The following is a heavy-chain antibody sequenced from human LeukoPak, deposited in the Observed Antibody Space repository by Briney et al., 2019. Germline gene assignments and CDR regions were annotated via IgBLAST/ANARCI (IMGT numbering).Heavy chain of an antibody. D-gene: IGHD6-19*01. CDR1: GFTFSSYG. J-gene: IGHJ6*03. Sequence: PGGTLRLSCAASGFTFSSYGMSWVRQAPGKGLEWVSAISGSGGSTYYADSVKGRFTISRDNSKNTLYLQMNSLRAEDTAVYYCAKSAGRHYYYYMDVWGKGTTVTVSS. CDR2: ISGSGGST. CDR3: AKSAGRHYYYYMDV. V-gene: IGHV3-23*01.